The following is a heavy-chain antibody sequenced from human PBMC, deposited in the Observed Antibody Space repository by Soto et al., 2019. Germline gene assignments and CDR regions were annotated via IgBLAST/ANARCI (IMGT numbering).Heavy chain of an antibody. CDR2: ISSSSSYI. V-gene: IGHV3-21*01. J-gene: IGHJ3*02. CDR1: GFTFSSYS. D-gene: IGHD6-19*01. CDR3: ARVKSPRYFDWLGDSSGWYTADAFDI. Sequence: EVQLVESGGGLVKPGGSLRLSCAASGFTFSSYSMNWVRQAPGKGLEWVSSISSSSSYIYYADSVKGRFTISRDNAKNSLYLQMNSLRAEDTAVYYCARVKSPRYFDWLGDSSGWYTADAFDIWGQGTMVTVSS.